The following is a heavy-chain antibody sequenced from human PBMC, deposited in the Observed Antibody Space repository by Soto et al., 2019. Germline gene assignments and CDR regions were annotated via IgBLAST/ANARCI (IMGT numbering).Heavy chain of an antibody. CDR2: INTSGGST. D-gene: IGHD6-19*01. Sequence: QVQLVRSGAEVKKPGASVKASCKASGYTLSSYYMHWVRQAPGQGLEWMGIINTSGGSTTYAQKFQGRVTMTRDTSTSTVYMELSSLTSEDTAVYYCARASVSGRRFDYWGEGTLVTVSS. V-gene: IGHV1-46*03. J-gene: IGHJ4*02. CDR1: GYTLSSYY. CDR3: ARASVSGRRFDY.